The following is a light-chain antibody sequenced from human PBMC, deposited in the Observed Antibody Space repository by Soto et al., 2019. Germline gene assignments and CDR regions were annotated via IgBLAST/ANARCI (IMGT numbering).Light chain of an antibody. Sequence: EFVLTQSPGTLSLSPGESATLSCRGSQTVRNNYLAWYQQKPGQAPRLLIYDAYSRATGIPDRFSGGGSGTDFTLTISRLEPEDFAVYYCQQYDTSPPLTCGGGTKVDIK. V-gene: IGKV3-20*01. CDR1: QTVRNNY. J-gene: IGKJ4*01. CDR3: QQYDTSPPLT. CDR2: DAY.